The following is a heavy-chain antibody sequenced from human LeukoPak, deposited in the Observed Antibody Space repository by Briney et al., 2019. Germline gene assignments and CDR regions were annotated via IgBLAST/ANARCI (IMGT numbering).Heavy chain of an antibody. CDR2: ISSSSSYI. CDR3: ASSGVDY. J-gene: IGHJ4*02. CDR1: GFTFCSYA. V-gene: IGHV3-21*01. Sequence: GGSLRLSCAASGFTFCSYAMHWVRQAPGKGLEWVSSISSSSSYIYYADSVKGRFTISRDNAKNSLYLQMNSLRAEDTAVYCCASSGVDYWGRGTLVTVSS. D-gene: IGHD2-8*01.